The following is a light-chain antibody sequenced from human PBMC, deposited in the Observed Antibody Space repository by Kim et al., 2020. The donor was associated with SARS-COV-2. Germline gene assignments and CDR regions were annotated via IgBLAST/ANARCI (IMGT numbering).Light chain of an antibody. CDR1: SLRTYY. CDR3: NSRDTSGNSYF. V-gene: IGLV3-19*01. Sequence: LGTTGRITCKGDSLRTYYASWYQQKPGQAPVLVIYVENNRPSGIPVRFSASSSGNTASLTITGAQAEDEADYYCNSRDTSGNSYFFGTGTKVTVL. J-gene: IGLJ1*01. CDR2: VEN.